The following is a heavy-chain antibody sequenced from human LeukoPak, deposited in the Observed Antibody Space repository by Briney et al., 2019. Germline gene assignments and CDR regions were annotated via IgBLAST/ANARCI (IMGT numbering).Heavy chain of an antibody. CDR1: GFTFSTYW. Sequence: PGGSLRLSCVASGFTFSTYWMSWVRQAPGKGLEWVANIKPDGSEKNYVDSVKGRFIISRDNAKNSLSLQMNSLRAEDTAVYYCMRDWTDTAMGIFDYWGQGTLVTVSS. CDR2: IKPDGSEK. CDR3: MRDWTDTAMGIFDY. D-gene: IGHD5-18*01. V-gene: IGHV3-7*01. J-gene: IGHJ4*02.